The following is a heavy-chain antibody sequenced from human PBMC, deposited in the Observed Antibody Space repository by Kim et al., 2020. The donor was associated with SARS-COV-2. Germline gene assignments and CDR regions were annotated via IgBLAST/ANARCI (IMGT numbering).Heavy chain of an antibody. CDR3: ARDQWQLYPPYGMDV. Sequence: SVKVSCKASGGTFSSYAISWVRQAPGQGLEWMGGIIPIFGTANYAQKFQGRVTITADESTSTAYMELSSLRSEDTAVYYCARDQWQLYPPYGMDVWGQGTTVTVSS. CDR1: GGTFSSYA. J-gene: IGHJ6*02. V-gene: IGHV1-69*13. D-gene: IGHD6-13*01. CDR2: IIPIFGTA.